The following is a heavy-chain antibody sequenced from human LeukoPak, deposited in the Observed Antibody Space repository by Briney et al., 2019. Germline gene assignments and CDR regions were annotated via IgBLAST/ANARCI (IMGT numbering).Heavy chain of an antibody. CDR1: GFSFSRYA. CDR3: AKDREYAYYDILTGYGY. J-gene: IGHJ4*02. V-gene: IGHV3-23*01. D-gene: IGHD3-9*01. Sequence: PGGSLRLSCAASGFSFSRYAMSWVRQAPGKGLEWVSAISGSGGSTYYADSVKGRFTISRDNSKTTLYLQMNSLRAEDTAVYYCAKDREYAYYDILTGYGYWGQGTLVTVSS. CDR2: ISGSGGST.